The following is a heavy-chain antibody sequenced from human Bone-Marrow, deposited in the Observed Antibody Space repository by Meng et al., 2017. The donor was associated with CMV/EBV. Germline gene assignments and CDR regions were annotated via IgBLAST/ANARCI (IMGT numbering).Heavy chain of an antibody. J-gene: IGHJ6*02. V-gene: IGHV3-49*04. CDR2: IRSKAYGGTT. CDR3: TRLGYGGWGYYYGMDV. Sequence: GGSLRLSCTASGFTSGDYAMSWVRQAPGKGLEWVGFIRSKAYGGTTEYAASVKGRFTISRDDSKSIAYLQMNSLKTEDTAVYYCTRLGYGGWGYYYGMDVWGQGTTVTVSS. D-gene: IGHD5-12*01. CDR1: GFTSGDYA.